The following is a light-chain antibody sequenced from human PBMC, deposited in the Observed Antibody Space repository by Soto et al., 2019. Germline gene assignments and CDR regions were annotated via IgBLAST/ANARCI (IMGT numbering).Light chain of an antibody. CDR2: GNN. CDR1: SSNIGADYD. Sequence: QSVLTQPPSVSGAPGQRVTISCTGSSSNIGADYDVNWYQQLPGTAPKLLIYGNNNRPSGVPDRFPGSKSGTSASLAITGLQAEDEADYHCQSYDSSLSGFYVFGSGTKV. V-gene: IGLV1-40*01. J-gene: IGLJ1*01. CDR3: QSYDSSLSGFYV.